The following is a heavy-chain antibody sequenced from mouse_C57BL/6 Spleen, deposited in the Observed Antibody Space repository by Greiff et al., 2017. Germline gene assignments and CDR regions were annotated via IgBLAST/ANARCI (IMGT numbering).Heavy chain of an antibody. V-gene: IGHV1-53*01. CDR3: AREGYYGSRICAMDY. J-gene: IGHJ4*01. Sequence: QVQLQQPGTELVKPGASVKLSCKASGYTFTSYWMHWVKQRPGQGLEWIGYINPSNGGTNYNEKFKSKATLTVDKSSSTAYMQLSSLTSEDSAVYYCAREGYYGSRICAMDYWGQGTSVTVSS. D-gene: IGHD1-1*01. CDR1: GYTFTSYW. CDR2: INPSNGGT.